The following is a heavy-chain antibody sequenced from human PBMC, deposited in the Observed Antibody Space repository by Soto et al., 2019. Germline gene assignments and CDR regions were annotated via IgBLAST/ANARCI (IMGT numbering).Heavy chain of an antibody. CDR2: INHSGST. J-gene: IGHJ6*02. Sequence: QVQLQQWGAGLLKPSETLSLTCAVYGGSFSGYYWSWIRQPPGKGLEWIGEINHSGSTNYNPSLKSRVTISVDTSKNQFSLKLSSVTAADTAVYYCARGLGEYQPGRRSRYYDYGMDVWGQGTTVTVSS. CDR3: ARGLGEYQPGRRSRYYDYGMDV. CDR1: GGSFSGYY. V-gene: IGHV4-34*01. D-gene: IGHD3-16*01.